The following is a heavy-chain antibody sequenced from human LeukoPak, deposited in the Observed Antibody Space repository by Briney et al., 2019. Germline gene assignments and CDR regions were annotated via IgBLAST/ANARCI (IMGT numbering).Heavy chain of an antibody. D-gene: IGHD3-10*01. Sequence: PGGSLRLSCAASGFTFDDYAMHWVRQAPGKGLEWASLISGDGGSTYYADSVKGRFTISRDNSKNSLYLQMNSLRTEDTALYYCAKDKGFGGFTDAFDIWGQGTMVTVSS. CDR1: GFTFDDYA. J-gene: IGHJ3*02. CDR3: AKDKGFGGFTDAFDI. CDR2: ISGDGGST. V-gene: IGHV3-43*02.